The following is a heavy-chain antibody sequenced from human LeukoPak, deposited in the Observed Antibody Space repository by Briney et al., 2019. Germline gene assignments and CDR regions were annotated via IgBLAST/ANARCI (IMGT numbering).Heavy chain of an antibody. CDR3: ARDVRPDY. Sequence: GGSLRLSCAASGFTFSSYWMSWVRQAPGEGLEWVANIKQDGTEKYYMDSVKGRFSISRDNARNSLYLQMNALRAEDTAVYYCARDVRPDYWGQGTLVTVST. V-gene: IGHV3-7*04. D-gene: IGHD6-6*01. CDR2: IKQDGTEK. J-gene: IGHJ4*02. CDR1: GFTFSSYW.